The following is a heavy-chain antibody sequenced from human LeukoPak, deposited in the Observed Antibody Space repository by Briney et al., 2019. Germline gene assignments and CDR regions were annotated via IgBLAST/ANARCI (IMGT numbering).Heavy chain of an antibody. CDR3: ARGSSLIAAAGIIDY. Sequence: SETLSLTCTASGGSISSYYWSWIRQPPGKGLEWIGYIYYSGSTNYNPSLKSRVTISVDTSKNQFSLKLSSVTAADTAVYYCARGSSLIAAAGIIDYWGQGTLVTVSS. V-gene: IGHV4-59*01. CDR1: GGSISSYY. J-gene: IGHJ4*02. CDR2: IYYSGST. D-gene: IGHD6-13*01.